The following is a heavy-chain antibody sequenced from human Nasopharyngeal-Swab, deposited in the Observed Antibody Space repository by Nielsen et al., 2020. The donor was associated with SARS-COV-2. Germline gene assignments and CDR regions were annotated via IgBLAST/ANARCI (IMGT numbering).Heavy chain of an antibody. Sequence: RGSLRLSCAASGFTFSSYWMSWVRQAPGKGLEWVANIKQDGSEKYYVDSVKGRFTISRDNAKNSLYLQMNSLRAEDTAVYYCARDDIGYCTNGVCRAVGRYGMDLWGQGTTVTVSS. V-gene: IGHV3-7*01. J-gene: IGHJ6*02. CDR1: GFTFSSYW. CDR3: ARDDIGYCTNGVCRAVGRYGMDL. CDR2: IKQDGSEK. D-gene: IGHD2-8*01.